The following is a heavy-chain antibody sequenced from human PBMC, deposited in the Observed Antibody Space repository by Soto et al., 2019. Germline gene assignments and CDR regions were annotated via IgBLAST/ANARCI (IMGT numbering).Heavy chain of an antibody. J-gene: IGHJ5*02. CDR3: ARDTGRFAP. Sequence: QVQLQQSGPGLVKPSQTLSLTCAISGDSVSSNSAAWNWIRQSPSRGLEWLGRTYYRSKWYNDYAVSVTRRTNSNPDTAKNQYSLQLNSVPPDDTAVYYCARDTGRFAPWGQGTLVTVS. V-gene: IGHV6-1*01. CDR1: GDSVSSNSAA. D-gene: IGHD4-17*01. CDR2: TYYRSKWYN.